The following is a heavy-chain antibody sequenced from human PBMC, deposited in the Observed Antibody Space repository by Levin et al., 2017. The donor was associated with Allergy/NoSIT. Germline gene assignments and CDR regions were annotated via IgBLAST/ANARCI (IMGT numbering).Heavy chain of an antibody. V-gene: IGHV3-64D*06. CDR2: ISSNGGST. CDR3: VKGKYCSGNNCYDAFDF. D-gene: IGHD2-15*01. CDR1: GFTFSSYA. J-gene: IGHJ3*01. Sequence: GESLKISCSVAGFTFSSYAMHWVRQAPGKGLEYVSAISSNGGSTYYADPVKGRFTISRDNSKNTLYLQVSSLRAEDTAVYYCVKGKYCSGNNCYDAFDFWGQGTMVSVSS.